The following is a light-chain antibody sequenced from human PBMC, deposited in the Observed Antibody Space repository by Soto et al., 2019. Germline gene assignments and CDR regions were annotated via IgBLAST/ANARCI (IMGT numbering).Light chain of an antibody. CDR3: SSYTTNSTPYV. CDR1: SSDVGGYNY. CDR2: EVS. J-gene: IGLJ1*01. Sequence: ALTQPASVSGSPGQSITISCTGSSSDVGGYNYVSWYQQHPGKAPKLIIYEVSNRPSGVSNRFSGSKSGNTASLTISGLQAEDEADYYCSSYTTNSTPYVFGTGTKVTVL. V-gene: IGLV2-14*01.